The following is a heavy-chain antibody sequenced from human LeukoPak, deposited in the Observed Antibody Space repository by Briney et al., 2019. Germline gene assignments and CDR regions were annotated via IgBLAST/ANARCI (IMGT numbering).Heavy chain of an antibody. D-gene: IGHD3-9*01. CDR2: IYWNDDK. J-gene: IGHJ5*02. CDR3: AHRRGYFDWLLENWFDP. Sequence: SGPTLVNPTQTLTLTCTFSGFSLSTSGVGVGWIRQPPGKALEWLALIYWNDDKRYSPSLKSRLTITKDTSKNQVVLTMTNMDPVDTATYYCAHRRGYFDWLLENWFDPWGQGTLVTVSS. CDR1: GFSLSTSGVG. V-gene: IGHV2-5*01.